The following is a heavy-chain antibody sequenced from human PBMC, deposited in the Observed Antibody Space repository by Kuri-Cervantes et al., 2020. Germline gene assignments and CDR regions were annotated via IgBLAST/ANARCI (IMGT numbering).Heavy chain of an antibody. J-gene: IGHJ3*02. D-gene: IGHD5-18*01. CDR3: AREPWIQLWLSAFDI. CDR2: IHHSGST. Sequence: SETLSLTCAVSGGSISSSNWWSWVRQPPGKGLEWIGEIHHSGSTNYNPSLKSRVTISVDTSKNQFSLKLSSVTAADTAVYYCAREPWIQLWLSAFDIWGQGTMVTVSS. V-gene: IGHV4-4*02. CDR1: GGSISSSNW.